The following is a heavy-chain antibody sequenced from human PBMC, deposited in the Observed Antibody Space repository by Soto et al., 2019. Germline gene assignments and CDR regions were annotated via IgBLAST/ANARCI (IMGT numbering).Heavy chain of an antibody. CDR3: ARVSFGELAAFDV. CDR1: GFTFSSYE. J-gene: IGHJ3*01. V-gene: IGHV3-48*03. CDR2: ITSSGTTK. D-gene: IGHD3-10*01. Sequence: EVQLVASGGGLIQPGRSLRLSCAASGFTFSSYEMNWVRQAPGKGLEWVSYITSSGTTKYYADSVKGRFTISRDNTKNSIYLQMYSLRAEDTAIYYCARVSFGELAAFDVWGQGTMVTVSS.